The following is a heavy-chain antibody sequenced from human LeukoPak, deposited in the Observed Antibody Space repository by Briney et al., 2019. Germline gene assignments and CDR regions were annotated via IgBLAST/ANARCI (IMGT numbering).Heavy chain of an antibody. J-gene: IGHJ4*02. CDR3: AKNGETDSSGYSPGN. CDR2: ISWNSGSI. D-gene: IGHD3-22*01. Sequence: GRSLRLSCAASGFTFDDYAMHWVRQAPGKGLEWVSGISWNSGSIGYADSVKGRFTISRDNAKHSLYLQMNSMRAEDTALYYCAKNGETDSSGYSPGNWGQGTLVTVSS. V-gene: IGHV3-9*01. CDR1: GFTFDDYA.